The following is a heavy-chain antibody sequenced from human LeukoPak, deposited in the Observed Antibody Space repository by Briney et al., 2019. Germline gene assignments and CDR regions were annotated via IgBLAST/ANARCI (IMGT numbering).Heavy chain of an antibody. Sequence: NPGGSLRLSCAASGFTFSSYEMNWVRQAPGKGLEWIGEINQSESTNYNPSLQSRVTISVDTSKNHFSLTLTSVTAADTAVYYCARGPASPVGATDFDYWGQGTLVTVSS. V-gene: IGHV4-34*01. CDR3: ARGPASPVGATDFDY. J-gene: IGHJ4*02. CDR2: INQSEST. CDR1: GFTFSSYE. D-gene: IGHD1-26*01.